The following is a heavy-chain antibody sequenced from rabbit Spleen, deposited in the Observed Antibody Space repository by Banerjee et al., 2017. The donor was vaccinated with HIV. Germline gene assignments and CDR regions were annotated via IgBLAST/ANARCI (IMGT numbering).Heavy chain of an antibody. CDR3: VRGASSSGYYSL. J-gene: IGHJ6*01. Sequence: QSLEESGGDLVKPGASLTLTCTASGFSFSNNYYMCWVRQAPGKGLEWIACINAITGKAVYANWAKGRFTCSKTSSTTVTLQMTSLTVADTATYFCVRGASSSGYYSLWGPGTLVT. CDR2: INAITGKA. V-gene: IGHV1S40*01. D-gene: IGHD1-1*01. CDR1: GFSFSNNYY.